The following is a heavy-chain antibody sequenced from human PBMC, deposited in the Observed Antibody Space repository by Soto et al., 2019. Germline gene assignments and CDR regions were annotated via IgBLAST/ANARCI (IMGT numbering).Heavy chain of an antibody. CDR3: ARVEDCGGDCFSDDAFDI. CDR1: GGTFSSYA. J-gene: IGHJ3*02. V-gene: IGHV1-69*13. CDR2: IIPIFGTA. D-gene: IGHD2-21*02. Sequence: SVKVSCKASGGTFSSYAISWVRQAPGQGLEWMGGIIPIFGTANYAQKFQGRVTITADESTSTAYMELSSLRSEDTAVYYCARVEDCGGDCFSDDAFDIWGQGTRVTVSS.